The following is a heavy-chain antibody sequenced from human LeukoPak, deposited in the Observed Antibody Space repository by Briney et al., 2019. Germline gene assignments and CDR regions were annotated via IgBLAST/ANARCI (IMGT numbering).Heavy chain of an antibody. J-gene: IGHJ5*02. Sequence: ASVKVSCKASGYTFTGYYMHWVRQAPGQGLEWMGWINPNSGGTNYAQKFQGRVTMTRDTSISTAYMELSRLRSDDTAVYYCARNRFDYRSGSYLYWFDPWGQGTLVTVSS. CDR1: GYTFTGYY. V-gene: IGHV1-2*02. CDR2: INPNSGGT. D-gene: IGHD3-10*01. CDR3: ARNRFDYRSGSYLYWFDP.